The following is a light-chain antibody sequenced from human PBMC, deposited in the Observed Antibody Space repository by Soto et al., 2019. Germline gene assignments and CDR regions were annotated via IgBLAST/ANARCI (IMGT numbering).Light chain of an antibody. CDR3: SSYTSSSTQDV. CDR2: DVS. V-gene: IGLV2-14*01. Sequence: QSVLTQPASVSGSPGQSITISCTGTSSDFGGYNYVSWYQQHPGKAPKLMIYDVSNRPSGVSNRFSGSKSGNTASLTISGLQAEDEADYYCSSYTSSSTQDVFGTGTKVTVL. J-gene: IGLJ1*01. CDR1: SSDFGGYNY.